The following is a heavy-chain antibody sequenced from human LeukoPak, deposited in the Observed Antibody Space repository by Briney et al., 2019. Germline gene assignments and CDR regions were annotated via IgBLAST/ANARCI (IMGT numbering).Heavy chain of an antibody. J-gene: IGHJ4*02. CDR3: ASLAVAGTGIPFDY. V-gene: IGHV4-59*01. CDR2: IYYSGST. D-gene: IGHD6-19*01. Sequence: SETLSLTCTVSGVSISSYYWSWIRQPPGKGLEWIGYIYYSGSTNYNPSLKSRVTISVDTSKNQFSLKLSSVTAADTAVYYCASLAVAGTGIPFDYWGQGTLVTVSS. CDR1: GVSISSYY.